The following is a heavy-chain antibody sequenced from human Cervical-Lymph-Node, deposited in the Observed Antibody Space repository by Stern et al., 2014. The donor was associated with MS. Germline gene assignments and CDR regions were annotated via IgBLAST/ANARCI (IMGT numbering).Heavy chain of an antibody. CDR3: ARDQFTTSLDV. D-gene: IGHD2-2*01. V-gene: IGHV4-31*03. J-gene: IGHJ6*02. CDR2: IYYSGTT. CDR1: GGSVSSDNYY. Sequence: QVQLQESGPGLVKPSQTLSLTCTVSGGSVSSDNYYWTWIRQHPGKGLEWIGHIYYSGTTYYNPSLKSRVTISIDTSKNQFPLNLNSVTAADTAMYYCARDQFTTSLDVWGQGTTVTVSS.